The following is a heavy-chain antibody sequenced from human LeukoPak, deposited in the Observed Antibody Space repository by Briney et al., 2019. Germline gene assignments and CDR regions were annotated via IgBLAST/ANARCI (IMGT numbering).Heavy chain of an antibody. V-gene: IGHV4-39*01. Sequence: SETLSLTCTVSGGSISSSSYYWGWIRQPPGKGLEWIGSIYYSGSTYYNPSLKSRVTISVDTSKNQFSLKLSSLTAADTAVYYCASLGVVPAAIGGNYYYYYMDVWGKGTTVTVSS. CDR1: GGSISSSSYY. D-gene: IGHD2-2*02. CDR3: ASLGVVPAAIGGNYYYYYMDV. CDR2: IYYSGST. J-gene: IGHJ6*03.